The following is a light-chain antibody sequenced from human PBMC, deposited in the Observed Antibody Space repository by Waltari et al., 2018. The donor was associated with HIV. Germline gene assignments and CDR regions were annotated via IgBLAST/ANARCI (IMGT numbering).Light chain of an antibody. Sequence: SYELTQPPSVSVSTGQMARITCSGDALPKQYAYWYQQKPGQAPGLGIYKDSKRPTGIPERFSGSSSGTTVTLTISVVQAEDETDYYCQSADISGTYVVFGGGTKLTVL. CDR2: KDS. CDR3: QSADISGTYVV. J-gene: IGLJ2*01. V-gene: IGLV3-25*03. CDR1: ALPKQY.